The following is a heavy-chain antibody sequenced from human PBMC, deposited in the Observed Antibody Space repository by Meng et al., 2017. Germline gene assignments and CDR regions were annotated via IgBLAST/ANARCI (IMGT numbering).Heavy chain of an antibody. J-gene: IGHJ4*02. Sequence: HVHVCQSGSEFKKPGASVKVSCKASEYTITSYAMNWVRQAPGQGLEWMRWINTNTGNPTYAQGFTGRFVFSLDTSVSTAYLQISSLKAEDTAVYYCAREGRVDFDYWGQGTLVTVSS. CDR1: EYTITSYA. CDR3: AREGRVDFDY. CDR2: INTNTGNP. V-gene: IGHV7-4-1*02. D-gene: IGHD1-26*01.